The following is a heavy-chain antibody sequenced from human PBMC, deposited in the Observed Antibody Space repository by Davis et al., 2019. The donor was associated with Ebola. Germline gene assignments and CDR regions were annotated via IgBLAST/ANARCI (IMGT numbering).Heavy chain of an antibody. V-gene: IGHV1-2*04. J-gene: IGHJ5*02. CDR2: INPNSGGT. Sequence: ASVKVSCKASGYTFTDYYMHWVRLAPGQGLEWMGWINPNSGGTNYAQKFQGWVTMTRDTSISTAYMELSGLRSDDTAVYYCARHGGRAGAHSYNWFDPWGQGTLVTVSS. D-gene: IGHD1-26*01. CDR3: ARHGGRAGAHSYNWFDP. CDR1: GYTFTDYY.